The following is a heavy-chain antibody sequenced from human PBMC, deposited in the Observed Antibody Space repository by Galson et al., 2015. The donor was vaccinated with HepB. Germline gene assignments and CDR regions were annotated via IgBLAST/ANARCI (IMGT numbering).Heavy chain of an antibody. CDR3: ARDMSIRPCWFDP. Sequence: LRLSCAASGFTFRSDSMSWVRQAPGKGLEWVSGISGSGGNTYYADSVKGRFTISRDISKNTLYLQMNNLRVEDTAVYFCARDMSIRPCWFDPWGQGTLVTVSS. J-gene: IGHJ5*02. V-gene: IGHV3-23*01. D-gene: IGHD6-6*01. CDR2: ISGSGGNT. CDR1: GFTFRSDS.